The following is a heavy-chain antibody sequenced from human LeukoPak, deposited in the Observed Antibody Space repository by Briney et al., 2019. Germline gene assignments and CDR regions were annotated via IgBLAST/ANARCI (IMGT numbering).Heavy chain of an antibody. V-gene: IGHV3-30*18. CDR2: ISYDGSNK. D-gene: IGHD5-18*01. CDR1: GFTFSSYA. Sequence: GGSLRLSCAASGFTFSSYAMSWVRQAPGKGLEWVAVISYDGSNKYYADSVKGRFTISRDNSKNTLYLQMNRLRAEDTAVYYCAKDSAMVDHYFDYWGRGTLVTVSS. J-gene: IGHJ4*02. CDR3: AKDSAMVDHYFDY.